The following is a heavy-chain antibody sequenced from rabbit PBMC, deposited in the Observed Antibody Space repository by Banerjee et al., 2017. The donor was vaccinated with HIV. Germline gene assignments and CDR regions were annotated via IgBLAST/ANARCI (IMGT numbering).Heavy chain of an antibody. CDR1: GFDFSSYW. J-gene: IGHJ4*01. D-gene: IGHD8-1*01. CDR2: INTDSGST. Sequence: QLVESGGGLVQPGGSLKLSCKASGFDFSSYWMSWVRQAPGKGLEWIAYINTDSGSTYYASWVNGRFTISRDNAQNTLYLQLNSLTAADTATYFCVRTLGGSSYYTRYFNLWGPGTLVTVS. CDR3: VRTLGGSSYYTRYFNL. V-gene: IGHV1S7*01.